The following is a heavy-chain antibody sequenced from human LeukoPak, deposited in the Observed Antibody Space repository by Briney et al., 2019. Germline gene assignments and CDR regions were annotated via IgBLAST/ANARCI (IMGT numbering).Heavy chain of an antibody. Sequence: GGSLRLSCAASGFTFSSYAMSWVRQAPGKGLEWVSAISGIGGSTFYADSVKGRVTISRDNSKNTVYLQMTSLRVEDTAVYYCAKPYCSGGSCYPVWDYLFYYWGQGTLVTVSS. CDR3: AKPYCSGGSCYPVWDYLFYY. D-gene: IGHD2-15*01. CDR2: ISGIGGST. CDR1: GFTFSSYA. J-gene: IGHJ4*02. V-gene: IGHV3-23*01.